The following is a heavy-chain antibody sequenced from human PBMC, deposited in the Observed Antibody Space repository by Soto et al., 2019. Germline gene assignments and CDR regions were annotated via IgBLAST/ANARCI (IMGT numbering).Heavy chain of an antibody. D-gene: IGHD2-15*01. CDR2: ISWDGGST. CDR3: AKGGYCSGGSCPPFYYYYYYGMDV. Sequence: GGSLRLSCAASGFTFDDYTMHWVRQAPGKGLEWVSLISWDGGSTYYADSVKGRFTISRDNSKNSLYLQINSLRTEDTALYYYAKGGYCSGGSCPPFYYYYYYGMDVWGQGTTVTVSS. CDR1: GFTFDDYT. V-gene: IGHV3-43*01. J-gene: IGHJ6*02.